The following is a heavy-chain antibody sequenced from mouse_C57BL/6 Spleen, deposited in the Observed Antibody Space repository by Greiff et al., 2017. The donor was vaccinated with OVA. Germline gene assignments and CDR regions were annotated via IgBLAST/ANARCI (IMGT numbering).Heavy chain of an antibody. J-gene: IGHJ4*01. V-gene: IGHV1-26*01. CDR2: INPNNGGT. Sequence: EVQLQQSGPELVKPGASVKISCKASGYTFTDYYMNWVKQSHGKSLEWIGDINPNNGGTSYNQKFKGKATLTVDKSSSTAYMKLRSLSSEASAVSDCARRLLRAMDYWGQGTSVTVSS. CDR1: GYTFTDYY. CDR3: ARRLLRAMDY. D-gene: IGHD2-3*01.